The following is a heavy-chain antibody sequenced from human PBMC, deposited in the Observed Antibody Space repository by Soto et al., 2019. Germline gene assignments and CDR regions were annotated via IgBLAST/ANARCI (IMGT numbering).Heavy chain of an antibody. CDR1: GFTFSSYA. V-gene: IGHV3-23*01. J-gene: IGHJ6*04. CDR3: AKDLLLWFGESPTDV. D-gene: IGHD3-10*01. CDR2: ISGSGGST. Sequence: PGGSLRLSCAASGFTFSSYAMSWVRQAPGKGLEWVSAISGSGGSTYYADSVKGRFTISRDNSKNTLYLQMNSLRAEDTAVYYCAKDLLLWFGESPTDVWGKGTTVTVSS.